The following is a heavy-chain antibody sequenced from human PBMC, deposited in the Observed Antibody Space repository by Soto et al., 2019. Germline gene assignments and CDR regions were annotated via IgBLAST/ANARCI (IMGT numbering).Heavy chain of an antibody. V-gene: IGHV3-30*18. CDR1: GFTFSSYG. CDR3: AKYNYYDSSGGNWFDP. CDR2: ISYDGSNK. D-gene: IGHD3-22*01. Sequence: PGGSLRLSCAASGFTFSSYGMHWVRQAPGKGLEWVAVISYDGSNKYYADSVKGRFTISRDNSKNTLYLQMNSLRAEDTAVYYCAKYNYYDSSGGNWFDPWGQGTPATVYS. J-gene: IGHJ5*02.